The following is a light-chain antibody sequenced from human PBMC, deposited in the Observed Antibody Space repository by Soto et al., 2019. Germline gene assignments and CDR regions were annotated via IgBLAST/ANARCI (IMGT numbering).Light chain of an antibody. CDR1: HSVSSNY. V-gene: IGKV3-20*01. CDR3: QQYGSSPPYT. Sequence: EIVLTQSPGTLSLSPGEGATLSCRASHSVSSNYLAWYQQKPGQAPRLLIFGVSSRASDIPDRFSGSGSGTDFTLTISRLEPEDFAVYYCQQYGSSPPYTFGQGTKLEIK. CDR2: GVS. J-gene: IGKJ2*01.